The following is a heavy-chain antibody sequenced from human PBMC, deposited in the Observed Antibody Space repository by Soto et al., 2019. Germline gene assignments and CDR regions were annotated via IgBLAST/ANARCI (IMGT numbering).Heavy chain of an antibody. Sequence: ASVKVSCKVSGYTLTELSMHWVRQAPGKGLEWMGGFDPDSGETNYAQKFQERVTMTGDMSTNTAYMELSSLRSEDTAVYYCAAEDSSGYYFDYWGQGTLVTVSS. V-gene: IGHV1-24*01. CDR3: AAEDSSGYYFDY. D-gene: IGHD3-22*01. J-gene: IGHJ4*02. CDR2: FDPDSGET. CDR1: GYTLTELS.